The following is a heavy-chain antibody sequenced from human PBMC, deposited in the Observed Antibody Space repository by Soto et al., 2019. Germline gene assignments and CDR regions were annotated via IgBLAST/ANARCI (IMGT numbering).Heavy chain of an antibody. D-gene: IGHD5-18*01. Sequence: ETLSLTCTVSGGSISSSSYYWGWIRQPPGKGLEWIGSIYYSGSTHYNPSLKSRVTISVDTSKNQFSLKLSSVTAADTAVYYCARLNTAMSHTPHYYYGMDVWGQGTTVTVSS. CDR3: ARLNTAMSHTPHYYYGMDV. CDR2: IYYSGST. V-gene: IGHV4-39*01. CDR1: GGSISSSSYY. J-gene: IGHJ6*02.